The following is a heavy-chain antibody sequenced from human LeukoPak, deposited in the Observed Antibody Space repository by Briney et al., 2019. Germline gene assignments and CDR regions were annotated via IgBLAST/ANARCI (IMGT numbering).Heavy chain of an antibody. J-gene: IGHJ4*02. CDR3: ARNVNYYDSSGYYWGYYFDY. D-gene: IGHD3-22*01. Sequence: PSETLPLTCTVSGGSISSYYWSWIRQPAGKGLEWIGRIYTSGSTNYNPSLKSRVTMSVDTSKNQFSLKLSSVTAADTAVYYCARNVNYYDSSGYYWGYYFDYWGQGTLVTVSS. CDR1: GGSISSYY. V-gene: IGHV4-4*07. CDR2: IYTSGST.